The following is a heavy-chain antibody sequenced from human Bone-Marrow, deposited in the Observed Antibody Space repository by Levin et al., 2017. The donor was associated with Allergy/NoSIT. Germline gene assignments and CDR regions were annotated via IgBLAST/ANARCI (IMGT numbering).Heavy chain of an antibody. CDR2: INPSGGST. J-gene: IGHJ4*02. Sequence: GESLKISCKASGYTFTSYYMHWVRQAPGQGLEWMGIINPSGGSTSYAQKFQGRVTMTRDTSTSTVYMELSSLRSEDTAVYYCACEDKGFGENPYFDYWGQGTLVTVSS. D-gene: IGHD3-10*01. V-gene: IGHV1-46*01. CDR1: GYTFTSYY. CDR3: ACEDKGFGENPYFDY.